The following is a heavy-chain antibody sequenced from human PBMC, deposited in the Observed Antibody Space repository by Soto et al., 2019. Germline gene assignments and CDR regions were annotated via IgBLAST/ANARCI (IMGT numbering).Heavy chain of an antibody. J-gene: IGHJ4*02. CDR1: GGSFSGYY. V-gene: IGHV4-34*01. D-gene: IGHD3-3*01. Sequence: SETLSLTCAVYGGSFSGYYWSWIRQPPGKGLEWIGETNHSGSTNYNPSLKSRVTISVDTSKNQFSLKLSSVTAADTAVYYCARGRVYNYDFWSGSRGWYFDYWGQGTLVTVSS. CDR3: ARGRVYNYDFWSGSRGWYFDY. CDR2: TNHSGST.